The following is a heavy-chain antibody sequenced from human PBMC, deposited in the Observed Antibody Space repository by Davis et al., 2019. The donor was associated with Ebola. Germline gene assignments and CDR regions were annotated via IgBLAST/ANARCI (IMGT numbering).Heavy chain of an antibody. V-gene: IGHV1-18*01. CDR3: ARGYSSSWYDLGGYNWFDP. D-gene: IGHD6-13*01. CDR1: GYTFTSYG. CDR2: ISAYNGNT. J-gene: IGHJ5*02. Sequence: AASVKVSCKASGYTFTSYGISWVRQAPGQGLEWMGWISAYNGNTNYAQKLQGRVTITRDTSASTAYMELSSLRSEDTAVYYCARGYSSSWYDLGGYNWFDPWGQGTLVTVSS.